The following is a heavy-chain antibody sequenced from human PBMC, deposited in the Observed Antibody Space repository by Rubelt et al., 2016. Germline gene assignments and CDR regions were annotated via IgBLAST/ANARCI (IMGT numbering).Heavy chain of an antibody. CDR1: GGSFSGSY. CDR2: IHPRGST. D-gene: IGHD6-19*01. J-gene: IGHJ3*02. CDR3: ARGEVAVNAFAI. Sequence: QVQLQQWGARLLKPSEALSLTCAVFGGSFSGSYWTWIRQPPGTGLEWIGEIHPRGSTSHNPSLNSRVTISVDTSKNQFALRRKSVTAADTAVYYCARGEVAVNAFAIWGQGTMVTVSS. V-gene: IGHV4-34*01.